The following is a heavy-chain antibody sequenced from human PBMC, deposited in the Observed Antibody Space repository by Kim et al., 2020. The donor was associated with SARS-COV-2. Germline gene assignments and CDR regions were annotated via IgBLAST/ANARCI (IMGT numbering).Heavy chain of an antibody. Sequence: GGSLRLSCAASGFTFSTYYMNWVRQAPGKGLEWVSSISGSSSYVYYADSLKGRFTISRDNTKNSLYLQMDSLRAEDTAVYYCARDHGTWYGHDSFDIWGQGTMVTVSS. V-gene: IGHV3-21*01. CDR3: ARDHGTWYGHDSFDI. CDR1: GFTFSTYY. J-gene: IGHJ3*02. CDR2: ISGSSSYV. D-gene: IGHD6-13*01.